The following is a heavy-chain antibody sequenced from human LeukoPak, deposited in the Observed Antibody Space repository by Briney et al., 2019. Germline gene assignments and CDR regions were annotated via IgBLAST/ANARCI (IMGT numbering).Heavy chain of an antibody. V-gene: IGHV1-8*01. CDR3: ARGLTSITGTTEDYYYYGMDV. D-gene: IGHD1-7*01. CDR1: GYTFTSYD. J-gene: IGHJ6*02. CDR2: MNPNSGNT. Sequence: ASVKVSCKASGYTFTSYDINWVRQATGQGLEWMGSMNPNSGNTGYAQKFQGRVTMTRNTSISTAYMELSSLRSEDTAVYYCARGLTSITGTTEDYYYYGMDVWGQGTTVTVSS.